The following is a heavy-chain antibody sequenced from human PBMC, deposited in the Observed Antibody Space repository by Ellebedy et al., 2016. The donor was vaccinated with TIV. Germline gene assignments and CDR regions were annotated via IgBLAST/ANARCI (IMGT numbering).Heavy chain of an antibody. Sequence: PGGSLRLSCAASGFTFSSYAMSWVRQAPGKGLEWVSSISGSGGSTNYADSVKGRFSVSRDNSKNSLYLQMHSLRAEDTAVYYCVKDKGGVAVVTATVGDYWGQGILVTVSS. V-gene: IGHV3-23*01. J-gene: IGHJ4*02. CDR2: ISGSGGST. D-gene: IGHD2-15*01. CDR3: VKDKGGVAVVTATVGDY. CDR1: GFTFSSYA.